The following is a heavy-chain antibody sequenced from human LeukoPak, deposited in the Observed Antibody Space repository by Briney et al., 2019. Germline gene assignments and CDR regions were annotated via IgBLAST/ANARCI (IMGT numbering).Heavy chain of an antibody. D-gene: IGHD2-15*01. V-gene: IGHV4-34*01. CDR3: ARATIVVVVAATLRWFDP. CDR1: GGSFSGYY. Sequence: PSETRSLTCAVYGGSFSGYYWSWIRQPPGKGLEWIGYIYYSGSTNYNPSLKSRVTISVDTSKYQFSLKLSSVTAADTAVYYCARATIVVVVAATLRWFDPWGQGTLVTVSS. CDR2: IYYSGST. J-gene: IGHJ5*02.